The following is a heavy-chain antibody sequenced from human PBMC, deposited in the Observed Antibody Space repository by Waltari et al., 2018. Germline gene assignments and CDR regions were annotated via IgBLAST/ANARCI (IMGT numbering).Heavy chain of an antibody. D-gene: IGHD3-10*01. CDR3: SITPPRGSGSYSFDY. J-gene: IGHJ4*02. V-gene: IGHV1-8*03. CDR1: VYTFTSYD. CDR2: MNPNSGNT. Sequence: QVQLVQSGAEVKKPGASVKVSFKASVYTFTSYDINWVRQATGQGLEWMGWMNPNSGNTGYAQKFQGRVTITRNTSISTAYMELSSLRSEDTAVYYCSITPPRGSGSYSFDYWGQGTLVTVSS.